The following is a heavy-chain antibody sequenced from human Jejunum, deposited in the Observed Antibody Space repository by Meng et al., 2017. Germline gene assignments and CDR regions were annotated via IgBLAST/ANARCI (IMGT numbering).Heavy chain of an antibody. J-gene: IGHJ4*02. CDR2: IYHSGAT. CDR1: GDSISSANW. Sequence: QVQLQQWGAGLLKPSETLSLTCAVYGDSISSANWWIWFRQPPGKGLEWIGEIYHSGATYDNPSLRSRLTMSVDKSKNQFSLNLTSVTAADTAVYYCARKISPVSAIYWGQGTLVTVSS. V-gene: IGHV4-55*09. CDR3: ARKISPVSAIY. D-gene: IGHD2-21*02.